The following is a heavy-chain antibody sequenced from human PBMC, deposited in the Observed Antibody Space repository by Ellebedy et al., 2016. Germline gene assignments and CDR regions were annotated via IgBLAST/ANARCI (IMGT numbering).Heavy chain of an antibody. CDR2: IYYSGST. CDR1: GGSISSGDYY. Sequence: SETLSLTCTVSGGSISSGDYYWSWIRQPPGKGLEWIGYIYYSGSTYYNPSLKSRVTISVDPSKNQFSLKLSSVAAADTAVYFCARENGQGDSGGDYGMDVWGQGKTVIVSS. CDR3: ARENGQGDSGGDYGMDV. D-gene: IGHD6-19*01. J-gene: IGHJ6*02. V-gene: IGHV4-30-4*02.